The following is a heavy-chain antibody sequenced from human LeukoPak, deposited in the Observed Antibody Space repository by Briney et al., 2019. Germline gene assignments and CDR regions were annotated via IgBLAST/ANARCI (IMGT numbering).Heavy chain of an antibody. D-gene: IGHD3-22*01. V-gene: IGHV1-18*01. CDR2: ISAYNGNT. J-gene: IGHJ4*02. CDR1: GYTFISYG. Sequence: ASVKVFCKASGYTFISYGISWVRQAPGQGLEWMGWISAYNGNTNYAQKLQGRVTMTTDTSTSTAYMELRSLRSDDTAVYYCARASTSYYYDSSGQIDYWGQGTLVTVSS. CDR3: ARASTSYYYDSSGQIDY.